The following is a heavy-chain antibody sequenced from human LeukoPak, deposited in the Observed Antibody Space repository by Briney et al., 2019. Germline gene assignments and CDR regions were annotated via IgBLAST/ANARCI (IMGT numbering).Heavy chain of an antibody. V-gene: IGHV3-11*05. Sequence: GGSLRLSCAASGFTFSDYYMSWIRQAPGKGMEWVSDISSTSIYTNYADSVKGRFTISRDNAKNSLYLQMNSLRAEDTAVYYCAREDGYSSSWYSDYWGQGTLVTVSS. CDR1: GFTFSDYY. J-gene: IGHJ4*02. CDR2: ISSTSIYT. D-gene: IGHD6-13*01. CDR3: AREDGYSSSWYSDY.